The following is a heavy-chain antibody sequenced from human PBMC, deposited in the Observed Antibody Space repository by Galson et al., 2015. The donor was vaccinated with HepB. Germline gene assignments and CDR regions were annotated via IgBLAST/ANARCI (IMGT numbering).Heavy chain of an antibody. CDR2: VSSSSLYT. Sequence: SLRLSCAVSGFTFSDYYMSWIRQAPGKGLEWISYVSSSSLYTNYADSVKGRFTISRDNAKNSLYLQISSARAEDTALYYCARVPDADYGDHPHFDYWGQGTLVTVSS. CDR3: ARVPDADYGDHPHFDY. V-gene: IGHV3-11*06. CDR1: GFTFSDYY. J-gene: IGHJ4*02. D-gene: IGHD4-17*01.